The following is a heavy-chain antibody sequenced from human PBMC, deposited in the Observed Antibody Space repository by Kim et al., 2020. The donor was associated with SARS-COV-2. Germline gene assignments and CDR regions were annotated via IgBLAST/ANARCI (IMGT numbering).Heavy chain of an antibody. CDR3: AKELDYYGSMNYFGLGV. Sequence: SVKGRFTISRDNSKITLYLQMNSLRLEDTAVYYCAKELDYYGSMNYFGLGVWGPGTTVTVSS. V-gene: IGHV3-30*02. D-gene: IGHD3-10*01. J-gene: IGHJ6*02.